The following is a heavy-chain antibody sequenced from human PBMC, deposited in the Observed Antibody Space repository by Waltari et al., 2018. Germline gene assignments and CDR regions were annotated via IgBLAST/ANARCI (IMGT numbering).Heavy chain of an antibody. J-gene: IGHJ3*02. CDR3: ARDFRNGASDI. Sequence: QVQLVESGGGLVKPGESLRLSCTASGFSSGDFSMTWIRQAPGKGLEWISYISGSGTIMYNADSVKGRFAVSRDNARDSLYLQMDSLRPDDTAVYYCARDFRNGASDIWGRGTMVTVAS. CDR2: ISGSGTIM. V-gene: IGHV3-11*04. CDR1: GFSSGDFS. D-gene: IGHD1-1*01.